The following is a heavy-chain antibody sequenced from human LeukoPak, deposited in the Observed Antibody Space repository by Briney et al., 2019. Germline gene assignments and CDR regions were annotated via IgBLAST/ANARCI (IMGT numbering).Heavy chain of an antibody. D-gene: IGHD2-21*01. CDR3: AKEEGTNCGAHCYYYMDV. CDR1: GFSFRSYA. V-gene: IGHV3-23*01. J-gene: IGHJ6*03. Sequence: GGSLRLSCAASGFSFRSYAMSLVRQAPGEGLEWVSAVSRSGDDTYYADTVRGRFTVSRDNSRNTLYLHMSSLRAEDTAVYYCAKEEGTNCGAHCYYYMDVWGKGTKVTVSS. CDR2: VSRSGDDT.